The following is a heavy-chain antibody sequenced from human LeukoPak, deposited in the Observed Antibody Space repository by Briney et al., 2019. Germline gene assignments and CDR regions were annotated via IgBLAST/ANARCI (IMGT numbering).Heavy chain of an antibody. CDR1: GFTFSSYS. J-gene: IGHJ4*02. CDR3: ATPYYYGSGRYWPFDY. CDR2: ISGSNSYT. Sequence: GGSLRLSCTASGFTFSSYSMNWVRQAPGKGLEWVSSISGSNSYTYYADSVKGRFAISRDNSKNTLYLQMNSLRAEDTAVYYCATPYYYGSGRYWPFDYWGQGTLVTVSS. D-gene: IGHD3-10*01. V-gene: IGHV3-21*01.